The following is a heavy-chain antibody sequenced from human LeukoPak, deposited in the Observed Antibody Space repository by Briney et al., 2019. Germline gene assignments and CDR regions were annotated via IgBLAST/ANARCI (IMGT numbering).Heavy chain of an antibody. D-gene: IGHD2-2*01. Sequence: RPGGSLRLSCAASGFTFDDYGMSWVRQAPGKGLEWVSGINWNGGSTGYADSVKGRFTISRDNAKNSLHLQMNSLRAEDTALYYCARSPAATAQGPFDYWGQGTLVTVSS. CDR1: GFTFDDYG. J-gene: IGHJ4*02. V-gene: IGHV3-20*04. CDR2: INWNGGST. CDR3: ARSPAATAQGPFDY.